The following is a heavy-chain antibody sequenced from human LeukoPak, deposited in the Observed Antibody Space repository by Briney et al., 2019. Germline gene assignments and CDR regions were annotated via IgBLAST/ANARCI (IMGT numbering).Heavy chain of an antibody. CDR3: ARGGSYSSSWYGLGY. V-gene: IGHV1-69*05. J-gene: IGHJ4*02. D-gene: IGHD6-13*01. CDR2: IIPIFGTA. Sequence: PWASVKVSCKASGGTFSSYAISWVRQAPGQGLEWMGGIIPIFGTANYAQKFQGRVTMTRNTSISTAYMELSSLRSEDTAVYYCARGGSYSSSWYGLGYWGQGTLVTVSS. CDR1: GGTFSSYA.